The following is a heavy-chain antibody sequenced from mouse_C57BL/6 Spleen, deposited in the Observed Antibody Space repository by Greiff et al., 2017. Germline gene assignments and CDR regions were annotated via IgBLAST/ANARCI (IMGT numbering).Heavy chain of an antibody. CDR3: ARGGDGYYFDY. CDR1: GFTFSSYA. V-gene: IGHV5-4*01. Sequence: EVQLVESGGGLVKPGGSLKLSCAASGFTFSSYAMSWVRQTPEKRLEWVATISDGGSYTYYPDNVKGRFTISRDNAKNNLYLQMSHLKSEDTAMYYCARGGDGYYFDYWGQGTTRTVSS. CDR2: ISDGGSYT. J-gene: IGHJ2*01. D-gene: IGHD2-3*01.